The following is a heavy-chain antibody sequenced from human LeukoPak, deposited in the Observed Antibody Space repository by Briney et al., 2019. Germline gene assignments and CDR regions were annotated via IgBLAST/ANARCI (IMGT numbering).Heavy chain of an antibody. Sequence: SETLSLTCTVSGGSISSSSYYWGWIRQPPGKGLEWIGSIYYSGSTYYNPSLKSRVTISVDTSKNQFSLKLGSVTAADTAVYYCARRTTVDGYYYYYMDVWGKGTTVTVSS. CDR3: ARRTTVDGYYYYYMDV. V-gene: IGHV4-39*07. J-gene: IGHJ6*03. D-gene: IGHD4-23*01. CDR1: GGSISSSSYY. CDR2: IYYSGST.